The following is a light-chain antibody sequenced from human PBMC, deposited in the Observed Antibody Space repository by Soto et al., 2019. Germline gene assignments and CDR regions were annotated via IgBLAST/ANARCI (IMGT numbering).Light chain of an antibody. CDR1: QGLNSA. Sequence: AIQLTQSPSSLSASVRDRVTISCRASQGLNSAFVWYQQKPGKPPNLLVYDASSLERGVPSRFSGSGSGTDFTLTISSLQPEDIATYYCQQHNSFPFTFGGGAKVEIK. CDR2: DAS. V-gene: IGKV1-13*02. CDR3: QQHNSFPFT. J-gene: IGKJ4*01.